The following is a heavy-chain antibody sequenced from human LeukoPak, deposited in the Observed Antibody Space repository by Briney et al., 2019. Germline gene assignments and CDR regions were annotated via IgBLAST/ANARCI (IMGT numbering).Heavy chain of an antibody. CDR2: INSDGSST. D-gene: IGHD5-12*01. CDR3: ARARRIVATYYYYYYYMDV. CDR1: GFTFSSYW. V-gene: IGHV3-74*01. Sequence: PGGSPRLSYASSGFTFSSYWMHWVRQAPGKGLVWVSRINSDGSSTSYADSVKGRFTISRDNAKNSLYLQMNSLRAEDTAVYYCARARRIVATYYYYYYYMDVWGKGTTVTVSS. J-gene: IGHJ6*03.